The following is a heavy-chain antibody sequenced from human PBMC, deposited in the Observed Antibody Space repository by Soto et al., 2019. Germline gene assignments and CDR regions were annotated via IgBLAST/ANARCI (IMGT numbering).Heavy chain of an antibody. D-gene: IGHD3-10*01. CDR2: INHSGST. CDR1: GGSFSGYY. V-gene: IGHV4-34*01. Sequence: SETLSLTCAVYGGSFSGYYWSWIRQPPGKGLEWIGEINHSGSTNYNPSLKSRVTISVDTSKNQFSLKLSSVTAADTAVYYCASNVLLWFGELENYWGQGTLVTVSS. J-gene: IGHJ4*02. CDR3: ASNVLLWFGELENY.